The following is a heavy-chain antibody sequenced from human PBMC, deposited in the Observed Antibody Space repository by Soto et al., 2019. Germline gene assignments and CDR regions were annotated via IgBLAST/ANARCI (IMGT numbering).Heavy chain of an antibody. CDR3: ALDSSGYFDP. Sequence: SVKVSCKASGGTFSSYAISWVRQAPGQGLGWMGGIIPIFGTANYAQKFQGRVTITADESTSTAYMELSSLRSEDTAVYYCALDSSGYFDPWGQGTLVTVSS. V-gene: IGHV1-69*13. D-gene: IGHD3-22*01. J-gene: IGHJ5*02. CDR1: GGTFSSYA. CDR2: IIPIFGTA.